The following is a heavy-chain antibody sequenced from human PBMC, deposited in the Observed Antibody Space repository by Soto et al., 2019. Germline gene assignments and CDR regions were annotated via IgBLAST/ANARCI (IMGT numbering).Heavy chain of an antibody. D-gene: IGHD5-12*01. CDR1: GGTFSSYA. Sequence: ASVKVSCKASGGTFSSYAISWVRQAPGQGLEWMGWMNPNSGNTGYAQKFQGRVTMTRNTSISTAYMELSSLRSEDTAVYYCARGRIVEMATIGWFDPWGQGTLVTVSS. J-gene: IGHJ5*02. V-gene: IGHV1-8*02. CDR3: ARGRIVEMATIGWFDP. CDR2: MNPNSGNT.